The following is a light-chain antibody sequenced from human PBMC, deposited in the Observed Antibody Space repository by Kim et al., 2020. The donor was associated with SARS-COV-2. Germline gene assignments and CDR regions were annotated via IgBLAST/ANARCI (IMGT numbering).Light chain of an antibody. V-gene: IGLV3-19*01. CDR3: NSRDSSGNHLGV. J-gene: IGLJ2*01. Sequence: SSELTQDPAVSVALGQTVRITCQGDSLRSYYASWYQQKPGQAPVLVIYGKNNRPSGIPDRFSDSSSGNTASLTITGAQAEDEADYYCNSRDSSGNHLGVFGGGTQLTVL. CDR1: SLRSYY. CDR2: GKN.